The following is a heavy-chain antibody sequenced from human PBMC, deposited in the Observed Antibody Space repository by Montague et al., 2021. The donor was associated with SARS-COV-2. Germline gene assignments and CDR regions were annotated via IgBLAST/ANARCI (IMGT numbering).Heavy chain of an antibody. V-gene: IGHV4-34*01. CDR3: TRGAPGY. CDR1: GGSFSDYK. CDR2: IRHSGSA. J-gene: IGHJ4*02. Sequence: SETLSLTCAVYGGSFSDYKWTWIRQSPGKGLEWLGQIRHSGSANYNPSLKSRVTISVDTAKNQFSMKLTSGNVADTAVYYCTRGAPGYWGQGTLVTASS.